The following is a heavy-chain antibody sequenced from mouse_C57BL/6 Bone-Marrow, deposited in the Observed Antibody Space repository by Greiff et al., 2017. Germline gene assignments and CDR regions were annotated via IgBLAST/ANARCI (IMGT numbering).Heavy chain of an antibody. Sequence: EVQLVESGGGLVKPGGSLKLSCAASGFTFSSYAMSWVRQTPEKRLEWVATISDGGSYTYYPDNVKGRFTISRDNAKNNLYLQMSHLKSEDTAMYYCARDIHYDYDWFAYWGQGTLVTVSA. CDR1: GFTFSSYA. V-gene: IGHV5-4*01. CDR2: ISDGGSYT. D-gene: IGHD2-4*01. CDR3: ARDIHYDYDWFAY. J-gene: IGHJ3*01.